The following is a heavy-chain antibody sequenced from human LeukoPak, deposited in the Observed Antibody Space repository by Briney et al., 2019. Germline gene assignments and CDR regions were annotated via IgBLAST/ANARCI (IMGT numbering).Heavy chain of an antibody. CDR3: ARGPVVPSATYFFDY. CDR1: GFTFSSYA. V-gene: IGHV3-23*01. J-gene: IGHJ4*02. CDR2: ISGNGGST. D-gene: IGHD2-2*01. Sequence: GGSLRLSCAASGFTFSSYAMSWVRQAPGKGLEWVSAISGNGGSTYSADSVKGRFTISRDNSKNTLYLQMNSLTAEDTAVYYCARGPVVPSATYFFDYWGQGTLVVVSS.